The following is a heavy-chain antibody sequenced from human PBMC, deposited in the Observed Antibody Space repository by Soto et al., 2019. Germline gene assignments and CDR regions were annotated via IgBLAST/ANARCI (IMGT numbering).Heavy chain of an antibody. CDR3: ARDRIAVAGSGYYFDL. CDR1: GGSISSGDYC. D-gene: IGHD6-19*01. V-gene: IGHV4-31*03. CDR2: IYSRGST. J-gene: IGHJ2*01. Sequence: QVQLQESGPGLVKPSQTLSLTCTVSGGSISSGDYCWTWIRQHPGKGLEWIGYIYSRGSTYYNPSLKRRVTISIDPYKNRFSLQLSSVTAADTAVYYCARDRIAVAGSGYYFDLWGRGTPVTVSS.